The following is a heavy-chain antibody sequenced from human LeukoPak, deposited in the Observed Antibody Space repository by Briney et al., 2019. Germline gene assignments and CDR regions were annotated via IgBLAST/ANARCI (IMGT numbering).Heavy chain of an antibody. J-gene: IGHJ4*02. Sequence: GGSLRLSCAASGFTFSSYWMSWVRQAPGKGLEWVANIKQDGSEKYYVDSVKGRFTISRDNAKNSLYLQMNSLRAEDTVVYYCARDDPSMIAALHYWGQGTLVTVSS. CDR1: GFTFSSYW. V-gene: IGHV3-7*01. CDR3: ARDDPSMIAALHY. CDR2: IKQDGSEK. D-gene: IGHD6-6*01.